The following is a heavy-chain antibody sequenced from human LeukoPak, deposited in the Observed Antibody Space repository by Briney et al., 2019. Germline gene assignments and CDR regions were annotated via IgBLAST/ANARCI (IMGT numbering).Heavy chain of an antibody. V-gene: IGHV3-7*01. CDR1: GFTFSNYW. CDR2: MKGDGSEE. D-gene: IGHD3-10*01. J-gene: IGHJ4*01. Sequence: GGSLRLSCAASGFTFSNYWMSWLRQAPGKGQEWVAQMKGDGSEEYYVGSVRGRFTVSRDNAKNSLFLQMNSLRVEDRAVYFCARDVNGGYFDLWGHGTLVTVSS. CDR3: ARDVNGGYFDL.